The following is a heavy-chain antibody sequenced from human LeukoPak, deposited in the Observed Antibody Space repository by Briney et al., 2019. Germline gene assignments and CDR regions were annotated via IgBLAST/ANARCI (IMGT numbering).Heavy chain of an antibody. CDR3: AREGEQWLAQILYFDY. J-gene: IGHJ4*02. CDR2: ISYDGSNK. CDR1: GITFSSYA. Sequence: GGSLRLSCAASGITFSSYAMHWVRQAPGKGLEWVAVISYDGSNKYYADSVKGRFTISRDNSKNTLYLQMNSLRVEDAAVYYCAREGEQWLAQILYFDYWGQGTLVTVSS. V-gene: IGHV3-30*04. D-gene: IGHD6-19*01.